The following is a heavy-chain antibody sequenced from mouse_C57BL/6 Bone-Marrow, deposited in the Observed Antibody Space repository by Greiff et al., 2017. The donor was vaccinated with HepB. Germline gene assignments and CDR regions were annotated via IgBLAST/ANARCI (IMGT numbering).Heavy chain of an antibody. Sequence: GKLLESGGGLVKPGGSLKLSCAASGFTFSSYAMSWVRQTPEKRLEWVATISDGGSYTYYPDNVKGRFTISRDNAKNNLYLQMSHLKSEDTAMYYCAREGYYFDYWGQGTTLTVSS. D-gene: IGHD3-2*02. CDR3: AREGYYFDY. CDR1: GFTFSSYA. J-gene: IGHJ2*01. CDR2: ISDGGSYT. V-gene: IGHV5-4*01.